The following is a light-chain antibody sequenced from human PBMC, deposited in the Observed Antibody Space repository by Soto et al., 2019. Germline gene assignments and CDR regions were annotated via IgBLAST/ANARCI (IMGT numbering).Light chain of an antibody. J-gene: IGKJ4*01. CDR2: DAS. CDR1: HDVSNY. CDR3: QQYNDLPLT. V-gene: IGKV1-33*01. Sequence: DIQMTQSPSSRSASVGGRGTSTCHACHDVSNYLDWYRQKPGQAPTLLIYDASVLETGVPSRFSGTGSGTDFTFTITSLQPEDSATYYCQQYNDLPLTFGGGTKVDIK.